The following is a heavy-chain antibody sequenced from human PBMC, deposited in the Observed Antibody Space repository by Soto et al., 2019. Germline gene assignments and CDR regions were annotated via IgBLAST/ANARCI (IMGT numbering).Heavy chain of an antibody. J-gene: IGHJ4*02. V-gene: IGHV4-38-2*01. D-gene: IGHD3-10*01. CDR3: ARDGGYNGSGSSTNFDY. CDR2: IFCTGRT. CDR1: GYSLSSGYY. Sequence: SETLSLTCAVSGYSLSSGYYWGWIRPPPGKGLEWIGNIFCTGRTYYNPSLKSRVTISVDTSKNRFSLKLTSVTAADTAVYYCARDGGYNGSGSSTNFDYWRRGTLVTVSS.